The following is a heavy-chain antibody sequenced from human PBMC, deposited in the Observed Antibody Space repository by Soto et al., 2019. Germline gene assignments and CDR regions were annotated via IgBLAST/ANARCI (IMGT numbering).Heavy chain of an antibody. J-gene: IGHJ4*02. D-gene: IGHD5-12*01. CDR2: ISVTPGIT. CDR3: SKWSGYGDL. CDR1: GFTMSTYS. Sequence: QTGGSLRLSCAASGFTMSTYSVTWVRQAPGKGLEWVSGISVTPGITFYADSVEGRFTISRDSSNNAVYLQMNSLRAEDTAMYFCSKWSGYGDLWGQGTLVTVSS. V-gene: IGHV3-23*01.